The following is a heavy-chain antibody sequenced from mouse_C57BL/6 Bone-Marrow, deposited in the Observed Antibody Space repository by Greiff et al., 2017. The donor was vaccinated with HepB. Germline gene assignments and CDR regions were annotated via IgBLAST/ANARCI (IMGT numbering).Heavy chain of an antibody. D-gene: IGHD2-5*01. CDR3: ARSKVDYSNYSWYFDV. J-gene: IGHJ1*03. V-gene: IGHV1-61*01. CDR1: GYTFTSYW. Sequence: VQLQQPGAELVRPGSSVKLSCKASGYTFTSYWMDWVKQRPGQGLEWIGNIYPSDSETHYNQKFKDKATLTVDKSSSTAYMQLSSLTSEDSAVYYCARSKVDYSNYSWYFDVWGTGTTVTVSS. CDR2: IYPSDSET.